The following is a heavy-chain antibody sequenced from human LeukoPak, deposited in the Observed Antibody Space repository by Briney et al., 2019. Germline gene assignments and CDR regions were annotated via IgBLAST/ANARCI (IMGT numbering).Heavy chain of an antibody. V-gene: IGHV1-24*01. CDR3: ARAREPRNPHIFGVVTETDFDY. Sequence: ASVKVSCKVSGYTLTELSMHWVRKAPGKGLEWMGGFDPEDGETIYAQKFQGRVTITADESTSTAYMELSSLRSEDTAVYYRARAREPRNPHIFGVVTETDFDYWGQGTLVTVSS. CDR2: FDPEDGET. J-gene: IGHJ4*02. CDR1: GYTLTELS. D-gene: IGHD3-3*01.